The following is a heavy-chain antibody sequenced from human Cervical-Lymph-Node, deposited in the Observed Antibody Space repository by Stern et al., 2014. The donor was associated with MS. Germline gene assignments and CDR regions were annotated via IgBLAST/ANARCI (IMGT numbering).Heavy chain of an antibody. CDR1: GFTFSSYW. J-gene: IGHJ4*02. CDR3: ARVAGTTYLDN. CDR2: INGDGSRT. V-gene: IGHV3-74*02. Sequence: VQLVESGGGLVQPGESLRLSCAASGFTFSSYWMHWVRQAPGKGLVWVSRINGDGSRTDYADSVKGRFTISRDNANNTLYLQLNRLRADDTAVYYCARVAGTTYLDNWGQGTLVTVSS. D-gene: IGHD1-7*01.